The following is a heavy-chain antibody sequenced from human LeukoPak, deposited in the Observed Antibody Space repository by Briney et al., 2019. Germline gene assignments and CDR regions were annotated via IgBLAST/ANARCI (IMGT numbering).Heavy chain of an antibody. CDR2: IYTSGST. D-gene: IGHD5-18*01. CDR3: ASGDTAMGTY. J-gene: IGHJ4*02. CDR1: GGSISSYY. Sequence: PSETLSLTCTVSGGSISSYYWSWIRQPAGKGLEWIGRIYTSGSTNYNPPLKSRVTISVDTSKNQFSLKLSSVTAADTAVYYCASGDTAMGTYWGQGTLVTVSS. V-gene: IGHV4-4*07.